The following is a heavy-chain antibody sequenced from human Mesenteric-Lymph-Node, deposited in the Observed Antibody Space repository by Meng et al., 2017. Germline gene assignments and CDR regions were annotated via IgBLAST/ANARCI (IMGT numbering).Heavy chain of an antibody. CDR2: IKSKTDGGTT. CDR3: TRLKAYHSSGWYFDY. Sequence: GESLKISCAASGFTFSNAWMSWVRQAPGKGLEWVGRIKSKTDGGTTDYAAPVKGRFTISRDDSKTTLYLQMNSLKTEDTAVYYCTRLKAYHSSGWYFDYWGQGTLVTVSS. D-gene: IGHD6-19*01. V-gene: IGHV3-15*01. J-gene: IGHJ4*01. CDR1: GFTFSNAW.